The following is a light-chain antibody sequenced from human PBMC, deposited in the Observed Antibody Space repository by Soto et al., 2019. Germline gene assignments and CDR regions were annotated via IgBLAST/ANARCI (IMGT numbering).Light chain of an antibody. CDR3: HQYGDSPQT. V-gene: IGKV3-20*01. CDR2: GTS. CDR1: QSVTTSY. J-gene: IGKJ1*01. Sequence: EIVLTQSPGTLSLSPGERVTLSCRTSQSVTTSYLAWYQQKPGQAPRLLIYGTSIRATGVPDRFSGSGSATDFTLTISRLEPEDFAVYYCHQYGDSPQTFGRGTKVEI.